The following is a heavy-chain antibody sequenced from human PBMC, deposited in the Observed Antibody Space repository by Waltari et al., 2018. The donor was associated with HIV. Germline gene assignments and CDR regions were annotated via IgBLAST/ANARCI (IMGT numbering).Heavy chain of an antibody. CDR3: ARGEVGWEDTGNGMDV. J-gene: IGHJ6*02. Sequence: QVQLQQWGAGLLKSSEILSLSCAVYGGSLGGYYWTWIRQPPGKGLEWIGESSHSGNTKYNPSLKSRVTKSVYTSRNQFSLKLSCVTAADKPVYYCARGEVGWEDTGNGMDVWGQGTTVTVSS. V-gene: IGHV4-34*01. D-gene: IGHD1-26*01. CDR1: GGSLGGYY. CDR2: SSHSGNT.